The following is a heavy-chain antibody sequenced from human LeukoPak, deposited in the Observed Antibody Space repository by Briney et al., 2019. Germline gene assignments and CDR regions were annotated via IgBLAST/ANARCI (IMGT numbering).Heavy chain of an antibody. V-gene: IGHV4-39*01. CDR1: GDSISSSNW. D-gene: IGHD3-10*01. CDR3: ARHYGP. Sequence: TSETLSLTCAVSGDSISSSNWWSWVRQPPGKGLGWIGSIYYSGSTYYNPSLKSRVTISVDTSKNQFSLKLSSVTATDTAVYYCARHYGPWGQGTLVTVSS. J-gene: IGHJ4*02. CDR2: IYYSGST.